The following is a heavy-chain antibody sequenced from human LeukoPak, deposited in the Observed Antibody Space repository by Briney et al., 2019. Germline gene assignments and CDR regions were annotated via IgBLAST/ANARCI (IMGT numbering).Heavy chain of an antibody. V-gene: IGHV1-3*01. CDR3: ARTSLSACDY. Sequence: ASVKVSCRASGYTFTMFGIHWVRQAPGQRPEWMGWINVGNGNTKYSQKFQDRVTIARETSASTAYMELNSLTFEDTAVYYCARTSLSACDYWGQGTLVTVSS. CDR1: GYTFTMFG. CDR2: INVGNGNT. J-gene: IGHJ4*02. D-gene: IGHD3-16*02.